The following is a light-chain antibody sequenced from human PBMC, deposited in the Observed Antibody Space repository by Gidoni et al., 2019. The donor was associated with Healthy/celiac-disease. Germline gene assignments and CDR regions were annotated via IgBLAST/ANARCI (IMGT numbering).Light chain of an antibody. CDR1: QSVSSN. V-gene: IGKV3-15*01. CDR3: QQYNNWPRT. CDR2: GAY. Sequence: EIVITQSPATLSVSPGERATLSCRASQSVSSNLAWYKQKPGQAPRLLIYGAYTRATGIPARFSGSGSGTEFTLTISSLQSEDFAVYYCQQYNNWPRTFGQXTKVEIK. J-gene: IGKJ1*01.